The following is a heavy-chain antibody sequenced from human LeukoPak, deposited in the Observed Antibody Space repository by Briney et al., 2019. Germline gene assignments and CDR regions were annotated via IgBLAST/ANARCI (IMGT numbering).Heavy chain of an antibody. D-gene: IGHD3-9*01. V-gene: IGHV3-48*04. J-gene: IGHJ4*02. CDR2: ISSRSTTM. Sequence: AGGSLRLSCAASGFTLSSYSMNWVRQAPGKGLEWVSYISSRSTTMYYVDSVKGRFTISRDNAQNSLYLQMNSLRVEDTAVYYCTKDRTFDWLPNDYWGQGTLVTVSS. CDR1: GFTLSSYS. CDR3: TKDRTFDWLPNDY.